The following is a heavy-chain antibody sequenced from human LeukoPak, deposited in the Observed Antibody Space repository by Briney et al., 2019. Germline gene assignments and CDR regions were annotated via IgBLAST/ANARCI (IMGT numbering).Heavy chain of an antibody. CDR2: IYYIGST. J-gene: IGHJ6*03. Sequence: PSETLSLTCTVSGGSISSSSYYWGWIRQPPGRGLEWIGSIYYIGSTYYNPSLESRVTISLDTSKNQFSLRLSPVTAADTAVYYCARGYDFWSANYYMDVWGKGTTVTVSS. CDR3: ARGYDFWSANYYMDV. V-gene: IGHV4-39*07. D-gene: IGHD3-3*01. CDR1: GGSISSSSYY.